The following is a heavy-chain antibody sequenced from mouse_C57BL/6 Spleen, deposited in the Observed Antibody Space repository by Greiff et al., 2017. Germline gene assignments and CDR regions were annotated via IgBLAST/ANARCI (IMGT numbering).Heavy chain of an antibody. Sequence: EVQLVESGPGLANPSQTLPLTCSVTGYSIPSDYWNWIRKFPGNKLEYMGYISYSGSTYYNPSLKSRISITRDTSKNQYYLQLNSVTTEDTATYYCARGDYYGSIDYWGQGTTLTVSS. V-gene: IGHV3-8*01. CDR3: ARGDYYGSIDY. CDR1: GYSIPSDY. CDR2: ISYSGST. J-gene: IGHJ2*01. D-gene: IGHD1-1*01.